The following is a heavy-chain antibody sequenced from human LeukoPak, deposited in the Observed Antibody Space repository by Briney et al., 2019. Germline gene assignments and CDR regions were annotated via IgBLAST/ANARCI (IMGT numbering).Heavy chain of an antibody. CDR2: INHSGST. V-gene: IGHV4-34*01. J-gene: IGHJ4*02. CDR3: ARGVEVVDY. Sequence: SETLSLTCAVYGGSFSGYYWSWIRQPPGKGLEWIGEINHSGSTNYNPSLKSRVTISVDTSKNQFSLKLSSVTAADTAVYYCARGVEVVDYWGQGILVTVSS. CDR1: GGSFSGYY. D-gene: IGHD2-15*01.